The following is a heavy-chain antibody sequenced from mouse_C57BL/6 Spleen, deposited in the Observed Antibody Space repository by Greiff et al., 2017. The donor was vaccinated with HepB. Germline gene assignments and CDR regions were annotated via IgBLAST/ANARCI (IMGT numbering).Heavy chain of an antibody. D-gene: IGHD3-3*01. CDR3: AKRGDEGYYFDY. Sequence: VMLVESGPGLVQPSQRLSITCTVSGFSLTSYGVHWVRQSPGKGLEWLGVIWRGGSTDYNAAFMSRLSITKDNSKSQVFFKMNSLQADDTAIYYCAKRGDEGYYFDYWGQGTTLTVSS. J-gene: IGHJ2*01. V-gene: IGHV2-5*01. CDR1: GFSLTSYG. CDR2: IWRGGST.